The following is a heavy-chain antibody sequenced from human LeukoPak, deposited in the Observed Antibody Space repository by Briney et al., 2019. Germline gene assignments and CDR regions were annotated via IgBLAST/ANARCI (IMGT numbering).Heavy chain of an antibody. CDR3: ARPQQLRHHRGAFDI. V-gene: IGHV3-33*01. Sequence: PGRSLRLSCAGSRFTFSSYAMHWVRQAPGKGLEWVALIWYDGSNKYYADSVKGRFSISRDNSKNTLSLQMNSLRVEDTALYYCARPQQLRHHRGAFDIWGQGTMVTVSS. CDR1: RFTFSSYA. J-gene: IGHJ3*02. D-gene: IGHD6-13*01. CDR2: IWYDGSNK.